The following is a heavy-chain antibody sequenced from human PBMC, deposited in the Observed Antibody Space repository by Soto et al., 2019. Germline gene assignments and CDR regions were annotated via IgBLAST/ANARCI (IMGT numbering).Heavy chain of an antibody. Sequence: GASVTVSCRASGYRFTNYGISWVRHAPGQGLEWMGWISGHTGNTNYAQRLQGRVTMTTDTSTSTAYMEVRSVRTDDTAVYFCARVFFGSGRPWSPFFYWGQGPLVTVSS. V-gene: IGHV1-18*01. CDR2: ISGHTGNT. D-gene: IGHD3-10*01. J-gene: IGHJ4*02. CDR3: ARVFFGSGRPWSPFFY. CDR1: GYRFTNYG.